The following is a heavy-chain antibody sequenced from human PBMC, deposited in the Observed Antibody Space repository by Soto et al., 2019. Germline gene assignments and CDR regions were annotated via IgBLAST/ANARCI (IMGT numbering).Heavy chain of an antibody. Sequence: QVQLQESGPGLVKPSQTLSLTCTVSSDSITSGPYYWSCGRQHPGRRLEWIGYIYYRGNCYYNPSLQSLISISLDRSKNQFSLELNSVTAADTAVYYCVRSGGSNSWYGVFDFWGQGTLVTVSS. CDR3: VRSGGSNSWYGVFDF. CDR1: SDSITSGPYY. J-gene: IGHJ4*02. V-gene: IGHV4-31*01. CDR2: IYYRGNC. D-gene: IGHD2-15*01.